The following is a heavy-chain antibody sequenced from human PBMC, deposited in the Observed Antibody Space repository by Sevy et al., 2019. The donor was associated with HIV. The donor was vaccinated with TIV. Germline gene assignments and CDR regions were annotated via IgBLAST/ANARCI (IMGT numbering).Heavy chain of an antibody. CDR3: ATHEYADAPFFHY. D-gene: IGHD2-2*01. J-gene: IGHJ4*02. V-gene: IGHV4-59*01. Sequence: SETLSLTCTVSGASISSYYWSWIRQPPGKEPVWIGYIYYSGSTAHNPSLRGRVGLSLDTSKNQFSLKVYSVTAADTAVYYCATHEYADAPFFHYWGQGTLVTVSS. CDR2: IYYSGST. CDR1: GASISSYY.